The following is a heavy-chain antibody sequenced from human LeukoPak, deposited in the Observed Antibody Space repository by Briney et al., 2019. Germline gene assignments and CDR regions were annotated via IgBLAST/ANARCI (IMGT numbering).Heavy chain of an antibody. V-gene: IGHV3-21*01. Sequence: GGSLRLSCAASGFSFRSYSINWVRQAPGKGLEWVSSISTSSIYIYYADSVKGRFTISRDNAKNSLYLQMNSLRAEDTAVYYCARGQDTVITSRDAFDIWGQGTMVTVSS. J-gene: IGHJ3*02. CDR2: ISTSSIYI. D-gene: IGHD4-23*01. CDR3: ARGQDTVITSRDAFDI. CDR1: GFSFRSYS.